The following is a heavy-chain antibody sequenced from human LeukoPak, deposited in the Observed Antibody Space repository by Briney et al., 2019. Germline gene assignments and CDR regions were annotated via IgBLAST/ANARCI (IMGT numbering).Heavy chain of an antibody. Sequence: SETLSLTCTVSGGSISSYYWSWIRQPPGKGLEWIGYIYYSGSTNYNPSLKSRVTISVDTSKNQFSLRLSSVTAADTAVYYCARGSRDSTGGSDYWGQGTLVTVSS. CDR3: ARGSRDSTGGSDY. D-gene: IGHD2-2*01. J-gene: IGHJ4*02. V-gene: IGHV4-59*01. CDR1: GGSISSYY. CDR2: IYYSGST.